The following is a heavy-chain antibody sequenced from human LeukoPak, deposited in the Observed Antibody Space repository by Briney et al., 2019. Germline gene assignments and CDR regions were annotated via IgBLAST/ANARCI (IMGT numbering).Heavy chain of an antibody. V-gene: IGHV3-30*18. Sequence: PGGSLRLSCAASGFTFRNYFMHWVRQAPGKGLEWVAVMSYDGSNKYYADSVKGRFTLSRDNSKNTLYLQMNSLRPEDTAVYFCAKDSRHSNNYDSSGYHYRGQGTLVTVSS. CDR2: MSYDGSNK. CDR1: GFTFRNYF. D-gene: IGHD3-22*01. CDR3: AKDSRHSNNYDSSGYHY. J-gene: IGHJ4*02.